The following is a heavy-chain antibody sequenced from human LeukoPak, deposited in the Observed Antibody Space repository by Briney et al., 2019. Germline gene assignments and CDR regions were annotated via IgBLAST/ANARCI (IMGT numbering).Heavy chain of an antibody. CDR2: INSNTGDT. Sequence: ASVKVSCKASGYTFTDYYIHWVRQAPGQGPEWMGWINSNTGDTKYARKFQDRVTLTQDTSISTAYMELSRLESDDTAVFYCARGRWRQLWGDYWGQGTPLTVSS. CDR1: GYTFTDYY. D-gene: IGHD5-18*01. CDR3: ARGRWRQLWGDY. J-gene: IGHJ4*02. V-gene: IGHV1-2*02.